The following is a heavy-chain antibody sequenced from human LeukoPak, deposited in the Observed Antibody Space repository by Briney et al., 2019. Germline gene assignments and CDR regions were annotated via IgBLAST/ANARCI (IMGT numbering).Heavy chain of an antibody. Sequence: ASVKVSCKASGYTSTSYDINWVRQATGQGLEWMGWMNPNSGNTGYAQKFQGRVTITRNTSISTAYTELSSLRSEDTAVYYCARVPLKYYDFWSGYLRPQYYMDVWGKGTTVTVSS. J-gene: IGHJ6*03. CDR3: ARVPLKYYDFWSGYLRPQYYMDV. V-gene: IGHV1-8*03. CDR1: GYTSTSYD. CDR2: MNPNSGNT. D-gene: IGHD3-3*01.